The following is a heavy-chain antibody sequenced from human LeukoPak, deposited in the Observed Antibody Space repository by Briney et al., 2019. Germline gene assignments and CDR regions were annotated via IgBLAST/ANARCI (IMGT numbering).Heavy chain of an antibody. CDR3: ARGAYYDFWSGYFPDY. J-gene: IGHJ4*02. CDR2: IKQDGSEK. CDR1: GFTFSSYW. Sequence: GGSLRLSCAASGFTFSSYWMSWVRQAPGKGLEWVANIKQDGSEKYYVDSVKGRFTISRDNAKNSLYLQMNSLRAEDTAVYYCARGAYYDFWSGYFPDYWGQGTLVTVSS. V-gene: IGHV3-7*01. D-gene: IGHD3-3*01.